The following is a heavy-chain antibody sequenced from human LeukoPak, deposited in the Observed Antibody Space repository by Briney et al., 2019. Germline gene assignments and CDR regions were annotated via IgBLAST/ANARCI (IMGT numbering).Heavy chain of an antibody. J-gene: IGHJ4*02. D-gene: IGHD7-27*01. Sequence: GGSLRLSCAASGFTFSSYGMHWVRQAPGKGLEWVAFIPYDGSNKYYTDSVKGRFTISRDNSKNTLHLQMNSLRAEDTAVYFCAKDQNWGFAYWGQGTLVIVSS. CDR3: AKDQNWGFAY. CDR1: GFTFSSYG. V-gene: IGHV3-30*02. CDR2: IPYDGSNK.